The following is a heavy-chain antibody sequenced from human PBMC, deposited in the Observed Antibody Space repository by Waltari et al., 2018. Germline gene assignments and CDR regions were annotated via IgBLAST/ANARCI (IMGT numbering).Heavy chain of an antibody. J-gene: IGHJ6*03. CDR2: IYTSGST. Sequence: QVQLQESGPGLVKPSETLSLTCTVSGGSISSYYWSGIRQPAGEGLEWIGRIYTSGSTNYNPSLKSRVTMSVDTSKNQFSLKLSSVTAADTAVYYCARGLRAAAAGSPYYYYYMDVWGKGTTVTISS. CDR1: GGSISSYY. CDR3: ARGLRAAAAGSPYYYYYMDV. D-gene: IGHD6-13*01. V-gene: IGHV4-4*07.